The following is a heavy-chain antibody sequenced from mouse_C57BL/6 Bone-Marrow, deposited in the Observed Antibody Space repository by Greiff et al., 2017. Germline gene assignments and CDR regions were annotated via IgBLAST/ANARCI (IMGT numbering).Heavy chain of an antibody. CDR2: IWTGGGT. D-gene: IGHD2-13*01. CDR1: GFSLTSYA. J-gene: IGHJ1*03. CDR3: ARNSCDYSPWYFDV. Sequence: VQLKQSGPGLVAPSQSLSITCTVSGFSLTSYAISWVRQPPGKGLEWLGVIWTGGGTNYNSALKSRLSISKDNSKSQVFLKMNSLQTDDTARYYCARNSCDYSPWYFDVWGTGTTVTVSS. V-gene: IGHV2-9-1*01.